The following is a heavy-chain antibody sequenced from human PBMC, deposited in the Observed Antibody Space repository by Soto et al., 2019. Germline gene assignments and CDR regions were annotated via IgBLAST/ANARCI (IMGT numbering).Heavy chain of an antibody. V-gene: IGHV3-9*01. D-gene: IGHD2-15*01. CDR3: AKSMGGTANGMDV. J-gene: IGHJ6*02. CDR2: ISYYSGSI. Sequence: EVQRVESGGGLVQPGRSLRLSCAASGFRFDDYGMHWVRQVPGKGLEGVSGISYYSGSIGYADSVKGRFTISRDNAKNSLYLQMNSLRAEDTALYYCAKSMGGTANGMDVWGQGTTVTVSS. CDR1: GFRFDDYG.